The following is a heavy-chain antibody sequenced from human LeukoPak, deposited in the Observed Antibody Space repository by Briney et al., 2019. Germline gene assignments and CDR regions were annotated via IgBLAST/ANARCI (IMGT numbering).Heavy chain of an antibody. CDR3: ARRFVGYDSSWGASDI. D-gene: IGHD6-13*01. V-gene: IGHV4-59*08. CDR2: IYYSGST. J-gene: IGHJ3*02. Sequence: SETLSLTCTVSGGSISGYYWSWIRQPPGKGLEWIGYIYYSGSTNYSPSLKSRVTISVDTSKNQFSLKLSSVTAADTAVYYCARRFVGYDSSWGASDIWGLGAMVTVSS. CDR1: GGSISGYY.